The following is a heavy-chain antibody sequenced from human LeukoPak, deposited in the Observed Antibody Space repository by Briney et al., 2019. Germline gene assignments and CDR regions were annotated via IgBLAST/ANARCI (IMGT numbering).Heavy chain of an antibody. CDR2: ISWNSGSI. CDR3: AKDSTSSIAARWGFDY. D-gene: IGHD6-6*01. J-gene: IGHJ4*02. Sequence: PGGSLRLSCAASGFTFDDYAMHWVRQAPGKGLEWVSGISWNSGSIGYADSVKGRFTISRDNAKNSLYLQMNSLRAEDTALYYCAKDSTSSIAARWGFDYRGQGTLVTVSS. V-gene: IGHV3-9*01. CDR1: GFTFDDYA.